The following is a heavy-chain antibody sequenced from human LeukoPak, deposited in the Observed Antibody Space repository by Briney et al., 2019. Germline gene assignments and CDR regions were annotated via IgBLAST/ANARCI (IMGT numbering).Heavy chain of an antibody. Sequence: GGSLLLSCAASGIFVSCYFLGLVRPAPREGVEWVCLIYNDGTTYYADSVKGRFTTSRDNSKNTLFLQMNNLGAEDTAEYYCSTYGTNGYFFAYWGQGTLVTVSS. D-gene: IGHD2-8*01. CDR2: IYNDGTT. J-gene: IGHJ4*02. CDR1: GIFVSCYF. V-gene: IGHV3-53*01. CDR3: STYGTNGYFFAY.